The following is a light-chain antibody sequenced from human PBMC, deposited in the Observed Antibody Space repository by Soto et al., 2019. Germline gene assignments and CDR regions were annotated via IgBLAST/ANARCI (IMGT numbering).Light chain of an antibody. CDR2: TGS. V-gene: IGKV1-12*01. J-gene: IGKJ4*01. Sequence: DIQMTQSPSSVAASVGDRVSITCRASQGISSWLAWYQQKPGRAPKLLIYTGSSLQSGVPSRFSGTGSETDFTLTISRLQPEDVATYYCQQANSFPLTFGGGTKVEIK. CDR1: QGISSW. CDR3: QQANSFPLT.